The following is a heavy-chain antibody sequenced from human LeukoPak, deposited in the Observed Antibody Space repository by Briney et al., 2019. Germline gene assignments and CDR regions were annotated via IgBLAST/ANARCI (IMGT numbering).Heavy chain of an antibody. CDR2: IYRSGSA. D-gene: IGHD3-16*01. V-gene: IGHV4-31*03. CDR3: ARDLGTAYYYYFDV. J-gene: IGHJ6*03. CDR1: GDSISSGTYY. Sequence: SETLSLTCTVSGDSISSGTYYWSWLRHFPGKGLEWIGYIYRSGSAYSNPSLKSRVAMSVDTSKNQLSLNLTSVTAADTAVYFCARDLGTAYYYYFDVWGKGTAVTV.